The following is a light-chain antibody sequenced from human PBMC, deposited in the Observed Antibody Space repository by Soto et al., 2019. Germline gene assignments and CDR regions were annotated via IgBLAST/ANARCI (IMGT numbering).Light chain of an antibody. CDR3: QSYNDCPCT. CDR2: YAS. CDR1: ESVSTY. Sequence: EIVMTQSPATLSVSPGERVTLSCRASESVSTYLAWYQQKPGHAPRLLIYYASTKASGIQARFSGSGSATDFTLTISRLQSDDFAVYYWQSYNDCPCTFGQGTKLEIK. V-gene: IGKV3-15*01. J-gene: IGKJ2*02.